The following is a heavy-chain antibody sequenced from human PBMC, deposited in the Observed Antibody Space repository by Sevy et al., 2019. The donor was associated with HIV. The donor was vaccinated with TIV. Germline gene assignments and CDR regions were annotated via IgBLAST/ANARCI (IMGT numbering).Heavy chain of an antibody. Sequence: GGSLRVSCAASGFTFSKYSMSWVRQPPGKGLEWVSTLSFGCGEINYADSVKGRFTISRDNSKSSVYLQMNNLRPEDTAVYYCAREGCTKPHDYWGQRTLVTVSS. CDR1: GFTFSKYS. CDR2: LSFGCGEI. D-gene: IGHD2-8*01. CDR3: AREGCTKPHDY. J-gene: IGHJ4*02. V-gene: IGHV3-23*01.